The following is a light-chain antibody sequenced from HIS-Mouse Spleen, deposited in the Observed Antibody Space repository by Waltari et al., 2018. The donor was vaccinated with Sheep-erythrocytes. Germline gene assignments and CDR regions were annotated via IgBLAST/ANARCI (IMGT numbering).Light chain of an antibody. CDR3: AAWDDSLNGVV. CDR1: SSNIGSNT. CDR2: SNN. Sequence: QSVLTQPPSASGTPGQRVTISCSGSSSNIGSNTVNWYQQRPGTAPKLLIYSNNQRPAGVPDRVSGSKSGTSASLAISGLQAEDEADYYCAAWDDSLNGVVFGGGTKLTVL. J-gene: IGLJ2*01. V-gene: IGLV1-44*01.